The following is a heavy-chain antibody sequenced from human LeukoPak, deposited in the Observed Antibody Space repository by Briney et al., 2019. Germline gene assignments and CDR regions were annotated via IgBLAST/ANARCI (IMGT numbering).Heavy chain of an antibody. D-gene: IGHD1-26*01. V-gene: IGHV4-4*07. CDR3: AREAPVGGSYTGWFDP. J-gene: IGHJ5*02. Sequence: SETLSLACTVPGRSISVYYCTWIRQPAGKGLEWIGRIHTSGSTNQNPSLKSQVTMSVDTPKNQFSLKLSSVTAADTAVYYCAREAPVGGSYTGWFDPWGQGTLVTVSS. CDR2: IHTSGST. CDR1: GRSISVYY.